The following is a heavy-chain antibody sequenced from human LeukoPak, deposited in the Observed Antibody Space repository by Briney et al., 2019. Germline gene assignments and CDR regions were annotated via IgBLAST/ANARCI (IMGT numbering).Heavy chain of an antibody. J-gene: IGHJ4*02. Sequence: SVKVSCKASGGTFSSYAISWVRQAPGQGLEWMGGIIPIFGTANYAQKFQGRVTITTDESTSTSYMELSRLSSEDTDVYYCPRGGRCDSSGYYCIYWGQGTLVTVSS. V-gene: IGHV1-69*05. D-gene: IGHD3-22*01. CDR2: IIPIFGTA. CDR3: PRGGRCDSSGYYCIY. CDR1: GGTFSSYA.